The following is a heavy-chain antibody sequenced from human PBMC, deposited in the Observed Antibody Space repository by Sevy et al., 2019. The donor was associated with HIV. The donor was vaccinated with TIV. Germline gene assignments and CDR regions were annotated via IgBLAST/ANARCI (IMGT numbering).Heavy chain of an antibody. D-gene: IGHD1-26*01. V-gene: IGHV3-53*01. Sequence: GGSLRLSCAASEFTVSSSYMSWVRQAPGKGMEWVSIFYSGGSTYYAASVKGRFAVSRDNSKNTLYLQMNSLGAEDTAVYYCARAGTGSYRAYFDYWGQGTLVTVSS. J-gene: IGHJ4*02. CDR2: FYSGGST. CDR3: ARAGTGSYRAYFDY. CDR1: EFTVSSSY.